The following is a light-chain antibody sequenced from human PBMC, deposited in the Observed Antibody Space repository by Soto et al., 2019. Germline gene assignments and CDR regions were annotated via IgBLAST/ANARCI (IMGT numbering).Light chain of an antibody. Sequence: DLQMTQSPSSLSASVGDRVTITCQASHDIKKFLNWFQEKPGKAPELLIYDASNLQTGVPSRFSVSGSGTHFTFTISSLQPEDIATYYCQRYDSLPPTFGQGTRLDIK. CDR1: HDIKKF. J-gene: IGKJ5*01. CDR2: DAS. CDR3: QRYDSLPPT. V-gene: IGKV1-33*01.